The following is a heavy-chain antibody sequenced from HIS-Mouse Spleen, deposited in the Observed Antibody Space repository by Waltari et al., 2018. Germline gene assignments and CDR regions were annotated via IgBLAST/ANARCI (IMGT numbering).Heavy chain of an antibody. CDR3: ARASGWYWFDP. CDR2: IKQDGSEK. Sequence: EVQLVESGGGLVQPWGSLRLSWSAPGFHLISYGMSWVRQAPGKGREWVDKIKQDGSEKYYVDSVKGRFTISRDNAKNSLYLQMNSLRAEDTAVYYCARASGWYWFDPWGQGTLVTVSS. D-gene: IGHD6-19*01. CDR1: GFHLISYG. J-gene: IGHJ5*02. V-gene: IGHV3-7*01.